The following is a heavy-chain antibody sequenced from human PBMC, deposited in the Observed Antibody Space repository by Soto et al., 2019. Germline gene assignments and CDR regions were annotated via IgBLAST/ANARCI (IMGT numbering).Heavy chain of an antibody. Sequence: EVQLLESGGDLLQPGGSLRLSCAASGFTFRSYAMSWVRQAPGKGLEWVSSIGGSGGSTYYADSVKGRFTISRDNSKNTLYLQMTSLSAEDTAVYYCAKGDGFWNWFDPWGQGTLVTVFS. J-gene: IGHJ5*02. CDR2: IGGSGGST. CDR1: GFTFRSYA. CDR3: AKGDGFWNWFDP. V-gene: IGHV3-23*01.